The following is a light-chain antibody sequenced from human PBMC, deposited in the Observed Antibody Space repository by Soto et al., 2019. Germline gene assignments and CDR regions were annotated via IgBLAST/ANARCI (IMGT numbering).Light chain of an antibody. CDR3: QVGDGSSDHPVV. J-gene: IGLJ2*01. Sequence: SYELTQPPSVSVAPGQTARITCGGNNIGSKSVHWYQQKPGQAPVVVVYDDRDRASGIPERFSGSNSGNTATLTISRVEVGDEADYYCQVGDGSSDHPVVFGGGTKLPVL. CDR1: NIGSKS. V-gene: IGLV3-21*02. CDR2: DDR.